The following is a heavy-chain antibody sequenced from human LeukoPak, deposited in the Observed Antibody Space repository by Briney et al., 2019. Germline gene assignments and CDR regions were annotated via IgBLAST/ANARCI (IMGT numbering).Heavy chain of an antibody. V-gene: IGHV3-66*01. CDR1: GFTVSSNY. J-gene: IGHJ4*02. CDR2: IYSGGST. Sequence: GGSLRLSCAASGFTVSSNYMSWVRQAPGKGLEWVSVIYSGGSTYYADSVKGRFTISRDNSKNTLYLQMNSLRAEDTAVYYCAKEPSGWYPHYFDYWGQGTLVTVSS. CDR3: AKEPSGWYPHYFDY. D-gene: IGHD6-19*01.